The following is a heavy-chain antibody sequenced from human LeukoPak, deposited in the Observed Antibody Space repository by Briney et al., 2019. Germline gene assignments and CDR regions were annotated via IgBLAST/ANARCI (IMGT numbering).Heavy chain of an antibody. D-gene: IGHD6-19*01. CDR2: MKQDGREK. J-gene: IGHJ3*02. CDR3: ARGGGSGRWGSAFDI. Sequence: GGSLRLSCVASGFTFTNYWMTWVRQAPGKGLEWVANMKQDGREKYYVDSVKGRFTISRDNAKNSLYLQMNSLRDEDTAVYYCARGGGSGRWGSAFDIWGQGTMVTVSS. V-gene: IGHV3-7*01. CDR1: GFTFTNYW.